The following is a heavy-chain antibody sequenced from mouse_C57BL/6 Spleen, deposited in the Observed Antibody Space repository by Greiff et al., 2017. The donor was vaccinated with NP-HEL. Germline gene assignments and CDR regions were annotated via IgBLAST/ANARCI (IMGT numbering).Heavy chain of an antibody. V-gene: IGHV1-53*01. D-gene: IGHD2-1*01. CDR3: ARRMGNYVGYYAMDY. J-gene: IGHJ4*01. CDR1: GYTFTSYW. CDR2: INPSNGGT. Sequence: QVQLQQPGTELVKPGASVKLSCKASGYTFTSYWLHWVKQRPGQGLEWIGNINPSNGGTNYNEKFKSKATLTVDKSSSTAYMQLSSLTSEDSAVYYCARRMGNYVGYYAMDYRGQGTSVTVSS.